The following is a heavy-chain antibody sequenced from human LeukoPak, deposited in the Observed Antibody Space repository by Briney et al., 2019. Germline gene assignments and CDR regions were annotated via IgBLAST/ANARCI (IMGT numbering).Heavy chain of an antibody. Sequence: PGGSLRLSCAASGFTFSSYAMSWVRQAPGKGLEWVSAISGSGGSTYYADSVKGRFTISRDNSKNTLYLQMNSLRAEDTAVYYCAKDWKGYSSGWKYFQHWGQGTLVTVSS. CDR1: GFTFSSYA. CDR3: AKDWKGYSSGWKYFQH. CDR2: ISGSGGST. D-gene: IGHD6-19*01. J-gene: IGHJ1*01. V-gene: IGHV3-23*01.